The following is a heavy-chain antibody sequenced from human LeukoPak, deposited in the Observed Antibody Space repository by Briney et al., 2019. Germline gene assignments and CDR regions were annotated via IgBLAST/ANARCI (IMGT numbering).Heavy chain of an antibody. CDR1: GFTLSNHW. Sequence: GGSLRLSCAASGFTLSNHWMTWVRQVPGRGPEWVANVNRDGSETYYLDSVKGRFTISKDNAKNSLYLQMNSLRAEDTAVYYCAKAREPYYYYYGMDVWGQGTTVTVSS. J-gene: IGHJ6*02. V-gene: IGHV3-7*03. CDR2: VNRDGSET. D-gene: IGHD5-24*01. CDR3: AKAREPYYYYYGMDV.